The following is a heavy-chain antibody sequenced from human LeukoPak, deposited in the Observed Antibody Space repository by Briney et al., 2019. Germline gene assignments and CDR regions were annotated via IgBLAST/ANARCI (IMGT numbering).Heavy chain of an antibody. D-gene: IGHD2-2*01. Sequence: PGGSLRLSCAASGFTFSSYGMHWVRQAPGKGLEWVAVIWYDGLNTYYVDSVKGRFTISRDNSKNTLYLQMNSLRDEDTAVYYSARDRGRSISCPDYWGRGTLVTVSS. CDR2: IWYDGLNT. J-gene: IGHJ4*02. CDR3: ARDRGRSISCPDY. V-gene: IGHV3-33*01. CDR1: GFTFSSYG.